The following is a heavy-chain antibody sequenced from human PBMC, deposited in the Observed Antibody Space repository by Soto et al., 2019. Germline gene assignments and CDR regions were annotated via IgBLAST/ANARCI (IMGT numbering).Heavy chain of an antibody. CDR1: GGSISSYY. J-gene: IGHJ5*02. Sequence: ASETLFLTCTVSGGSISSYYWSWIRQPPGKGLEWIGYIYYSGSTNYNPSLKSRVTISVDTSKNQFSLKLSSVTAADTAVYYCARVVVLWFGELSQYNWFDPWGQGTLVTVSS. CDR2: IYYSGST. V-gene: IGHV4-59*01. CDR3: ARVVVLWFGELSQYNWFDP. D-gene: IGHD3-10*01.